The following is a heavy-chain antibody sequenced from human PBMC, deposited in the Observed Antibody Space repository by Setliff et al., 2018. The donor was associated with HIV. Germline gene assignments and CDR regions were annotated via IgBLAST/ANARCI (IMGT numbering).Heavy chain of an antibody. D-gene: IGHD1-26*01. CDR1: GFTFDDYG. J-gene: IGHJ6*03. CDR2: INWNGGRI. Sequence: PGGSLRLSCAASGFTFDDYGMSWVRQVPGKGLEWVSGINWNGGRIGYADSVKGRFIISRDNAKNFLYLQMNSLRAEDTALYYCARDRGLRGMLLSSKELGFYCMDVWGKGTTVTVSS. CDR3: ARDRGLRGMLLSSKELGFYCMDV. V-gene: IGHV3-20*04.